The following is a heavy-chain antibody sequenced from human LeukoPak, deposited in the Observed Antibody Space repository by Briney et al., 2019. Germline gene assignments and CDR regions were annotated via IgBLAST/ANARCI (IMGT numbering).Heavy chain of an antibody. V-gene: IGHV3-48*01. D-gene: IGHD2-15*01. CDR2: ISSSSGSTI. J-gene: IGHJ4*02. CDR3: ARYCSGGGCYFDY. CDR1: GFTFSSYS. Sequence: GGSLRLSCAASGFTFSSYSLNWVRQAPGKGLEWISYISSSSGSTIYYADSVKGRFTISRDNAKNSLYLQMNSLRAEDTAVYYCARYCSGGGCYFDYWGQGTLVTVSS.